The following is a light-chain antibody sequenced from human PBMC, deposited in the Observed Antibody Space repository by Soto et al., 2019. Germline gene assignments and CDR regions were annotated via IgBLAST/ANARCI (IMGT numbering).Light chain of an antibody. CDR2: AAS. CDR1: QGISSY. Sequence: IQLTQSPSSLSASVGDRVTITCRASQGISSYLAWYQQKPGQAPKLLIYAASTLQGGVPSRFSDSGSGTDFTLAISSLQPEDFATYYCQQVNSYPYTFGQGTNLEIK. J-gene: IGKJ2*01. CDR3: QQVNSYPYT. V-gene: IGKV1-9*01.